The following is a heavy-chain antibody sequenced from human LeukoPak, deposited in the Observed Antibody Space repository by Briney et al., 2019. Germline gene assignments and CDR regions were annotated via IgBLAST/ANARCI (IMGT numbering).Heavy chain of an antibody. V-gene: IGHV3-7*01. J-gene: IGHJ6*03. Sequence: PGWSLRLSCAASGFTFSSYWMSWVRQAPGKGLEWVANIKQDGSEKYYVDSVKGRFTISRDNAKNSLYLQMNSLRAEDTAVYYCARDQISYYYYYYIDVWGKGTTVTVSS. CDR1: GFTFSSYW. CDR2: IKQDGSEK. CDR3: ARDQISYYYYYYIDV.